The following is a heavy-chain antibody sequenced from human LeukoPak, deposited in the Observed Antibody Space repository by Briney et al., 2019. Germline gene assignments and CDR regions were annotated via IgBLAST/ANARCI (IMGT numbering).Heavy chain of an antibody. Sequence: GSLLISCAASGFTFSTYAMTLVRPAPGEGLGWASGVSAGGDRTYYADSVKGRFTISRDNSKNTLYLQMNSLRAEDTAEYYCARSTVGTSCCTAVDYWGQGTLVTVSS. CDR1: GFTFSTYA. D-gene: IGHD1-26*01. CDR2: VSAGGDRT. V-gene: IGHV3-23*01. CDR3: ARSTVGTSCCTAVDY. J-gene: IGHJ4*02.